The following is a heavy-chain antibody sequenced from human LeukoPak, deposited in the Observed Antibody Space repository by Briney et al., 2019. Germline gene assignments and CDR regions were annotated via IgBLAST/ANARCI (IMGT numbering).Heavy chain of an antibody. J-gene: IGHJ5*02. CDR3: ARDDRHGELFFLLES. V-gene: IGHV3-33*01. D-gene: IGHD3-10*01. CDR1: GFTFSSYG. CDR2: IWYDGSNK. Sequence: EGSLRLSCAASGFTFSSYGMHWVRQAPGKGLEWVAVIWYDGSNKYYADSVEGRFTISRDNSKNTLYLQMNSLRAEDTAVYYCARDDRHGELFFLLESWGQGTLVTVSS.